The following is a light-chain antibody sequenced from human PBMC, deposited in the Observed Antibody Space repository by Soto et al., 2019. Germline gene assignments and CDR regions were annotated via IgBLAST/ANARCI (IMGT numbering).Light chain of an antibody. CDR1: QSVSSN. J-gene: IGKJ1*01. CDR2: GAS. Sequence: KVMTQSPATLSVSPGESATLSCRAGQSVSSNLAWYQQKPGQAPRLLIYGASTRATGIPARFSGSVSGTEFTLTISSLESEDFAVYFCQQYADRPRTFGQGTKVDIK. CDR3: QQYADRPRT. V-gene: IGKV3-15*01.